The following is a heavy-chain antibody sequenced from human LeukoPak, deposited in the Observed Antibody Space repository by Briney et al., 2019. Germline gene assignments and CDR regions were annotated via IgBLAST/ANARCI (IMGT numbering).Heavy chain of an antibody. CDR1: RYSFTSYW. J-gene: IGHJ4*02. Sequence: GESLKISCEGSRYSFTSYWISWVRQMPGKGLEWMGRIDPSDSYTNYRPSFQGHVTISADKSISTAYLQWSSLKASDTAMYYCARRNYYGSGSYYALSYWGQGTLVTVSS. CDR2: IDPSDSYT. CDR3: ARRNYYGSGSYYALSY. D-gene: IGHD3-10*01. V-gene: IGHV5-10-1*01.